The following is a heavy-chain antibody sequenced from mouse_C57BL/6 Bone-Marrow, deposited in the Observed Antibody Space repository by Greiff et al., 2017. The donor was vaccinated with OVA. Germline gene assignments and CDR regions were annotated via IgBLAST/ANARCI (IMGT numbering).Heavy chain of an antibody. CDR2: IDPNSGGT. V-gene: IGHV1-72*01. D-gene: IGHD1-1*01. CDR1: GYTFTSYW. Sequence: VQLQQSGAELVKPGASVKLSCKASGYTFTSYWMHWVKQRPGRGLEWIGRIDPNSGGTKYNEKFKSKATLTVDKPSSTAYMQLSSLTSEDSAVYYCARPGYYYGSSYWYFDVWGTGTTVTVSS. CDR3: ARPGYYYGSSYWYFDV. J-gene: IGHJ1*03.